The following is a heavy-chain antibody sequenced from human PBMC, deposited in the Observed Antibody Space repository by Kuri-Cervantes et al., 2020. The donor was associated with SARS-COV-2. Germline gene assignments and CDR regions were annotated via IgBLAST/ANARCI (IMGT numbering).Heavy chain of an antibody. V-gene: IGHV1-69*04. CDR2: IIPILGTA. CDR1: GGTFSSYA. J-gene: IGHJ4*02. CDR3: ARACFDWLSGVPQCYFDY. D-gene: IGHD3-9*01. Sequence: SVKVSCKASGGTFSSYAISWVRQAPGQGLKWMGRIIPILGTANYAQKFQGRVTITADKSTSTAYMELSSLRSEDTAVYYCARACFDWLSGVPQCYFDYWGQGTLVTVSS.